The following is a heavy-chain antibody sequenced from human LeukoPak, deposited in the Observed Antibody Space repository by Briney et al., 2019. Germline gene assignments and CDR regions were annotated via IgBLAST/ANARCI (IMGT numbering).Heavy chain of an antibody. Sequence: GRSLRLSCAASGFTFSSYCMRWVRQAPGKGLEWVAVISYDGSNKYYADSVKGRFTISRDNSKNTLYLQMNSLRAEDTAVYYCAKEALPSKYCSGGSCYSGNDYWGQGTLVTVSS. J-gene: IGHJ4*02. D-gene: IGHD2-15*01. CDR1: GFTFSSYC. CDR2: ISYDGSNK. CDR3: AKEALPSKYCSGGSCYSGNDY. V-gene: IGHV3-30*18.